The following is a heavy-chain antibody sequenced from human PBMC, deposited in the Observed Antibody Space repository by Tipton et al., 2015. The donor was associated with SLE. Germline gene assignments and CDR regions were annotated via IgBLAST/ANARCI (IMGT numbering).Heavy chain of an antibody. V-gene: IGHV4-39*07. J-gene: IGHJ3*02. CDR1: GGSISSSNYF. CDR2: ISYSGST. Sequence: LRLSCTVSGGSISSSNYFWAWIRQVPGKGLEWIGSISYSGSTYNNPSLKSRVTISVDTSKNQFSLKLRPVTAADTAVYYCARPRSGDQIFDGFDIWGQGTVVTVSS. CDR3: ARPRSGDQIFDGFDI. D-gene: IGHD2-21*02.